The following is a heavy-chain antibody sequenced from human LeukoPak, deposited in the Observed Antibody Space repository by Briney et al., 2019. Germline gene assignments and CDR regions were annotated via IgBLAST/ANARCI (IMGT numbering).Heavy chain of an antibody. V-gene: IGHV3-9*01. CDR3: AKDTRYSSDWYGGYY. J-gene: IGHJ4*01. D-gene: IGHD6-19*01. CDR2: ISWNSGSI. Sequence: PGGSLRLSCAASGFTFDDYGMHWVRQAPGKGLEWVSGISWNSGSIGYADSVKGRFTVSRDNAKNSLYLQMNSLRAEDTALYYCAKDTRYSSDWYGGYYCGHRTLVTVSS. CDR1: GFTFDDYG.